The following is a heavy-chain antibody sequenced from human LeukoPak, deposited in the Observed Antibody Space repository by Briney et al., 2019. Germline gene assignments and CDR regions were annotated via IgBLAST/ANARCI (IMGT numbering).Heavy chain of an antibody. CDR3: ATLYSSSWYARGGTQWYDY. CDR2: ISSSSSTI. Sequence: GGSLRLSCAASGFTFSSYSMNWVRQAPGKGLEWVSYISSSSSTIYYADSVKGRFTISRDNAKNSLYLQMNSLRAEDTAVYYCATLYSSSWYARGGTQWYDYWGQGTLVTVPS. D-gene: IGHD6-13*01. CDR1: GFTFSSYS. V-gene: IGHV3-48*01. J-gene: IGHJ4*02.